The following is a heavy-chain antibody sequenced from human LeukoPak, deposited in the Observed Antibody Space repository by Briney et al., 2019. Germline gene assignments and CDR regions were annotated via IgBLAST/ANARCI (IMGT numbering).Heavy chain of an antibody. CDR1: GGSISSRDYY. Sequence: SQTLSLTCTVSGGSISSRDYYWSWIRQPPGKGLEWIGYIYYSGNTYYNPSLKSRVTMSVDTSKNQFSLKVSSVTAADTAVYYCTRAWDFDWIHYYFNYWSQGTLVTVSS. CDR2: IYYSGNT. V-gene: IGHV4-30-4*01. D-gene: IGHD3-9*01. CDR3: TRAWDFDWIHYYFNY. J-gene: IGHJ4*02.